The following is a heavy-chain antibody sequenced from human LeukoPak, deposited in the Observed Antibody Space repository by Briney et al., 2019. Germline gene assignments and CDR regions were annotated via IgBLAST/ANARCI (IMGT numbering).Heavy chain of an antibody. J-gene: IGHJ6*02. CDR1: GGTFSSYA. Sequence: SVKVSCKASGGTFSSYAISWVRQAPGQGLEWMGRIIPIFGIANYAQKFQGRVTITADKSTSTAYMELSSLRSEDTAVYYCARDLLEMATIKRYCYYGMDVWGQGTTVTVSS. CDR2: IIPIFGIA. V-gene: IGHV1-69*04. CDR3: ARDLLEMATIKRYCYYGMDV. D-gene: IGHD5-24*01.